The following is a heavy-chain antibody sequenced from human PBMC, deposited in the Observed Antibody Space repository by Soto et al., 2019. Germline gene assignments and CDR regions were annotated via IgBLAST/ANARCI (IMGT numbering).Heavy chain of an antibody. CDR1: GFTFSSYA. V-gene: IGHV3-30-3*01. D-gene: IGHD2-2*01. CDR3: ARGARCSSTSCYSSDYYGMDV. CDR2: ISYDGSNK. Sequence: GGSLRLSCAASGFTFSSYAMHWVRQAPGKGLEWVAVISYDGSNKYYADSVKGRFTISRDNSKNTLYLQMNSLRAEDTAVYYCARGARCSSTSCYSSDYYGMDVWGQGTTVTVSS. J-gene: IGHJ6*02.